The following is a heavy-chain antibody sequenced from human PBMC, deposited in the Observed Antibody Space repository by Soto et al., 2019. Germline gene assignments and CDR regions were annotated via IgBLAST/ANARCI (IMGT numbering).Heavy chain of an antibody. V-gene: IGHV3-30-3*01. D-gene: IGHD4-4*01. CDR2: ISYDGSNK. J-gene: IGHJ2*01. CDR1: GFTFSSYA. CDR3: ARPLWRDDYNWGYFDL. Sequence: WRPLRLSCAASGFTFSSYARHRVRQAPGKGLEWVAVISYDGSNKYYADSVKGRFTISRDNSKNTLYLQMNSLRAEDTAVYYCARPLWRDDYNWGYFDLWGRGPLVTVSS.